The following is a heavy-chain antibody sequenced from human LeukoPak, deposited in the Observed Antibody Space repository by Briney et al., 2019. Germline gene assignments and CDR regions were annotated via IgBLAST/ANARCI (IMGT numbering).Heavy chain of an antibody. CDR3: ARDGGSGWSSAFFDF. D-gene: IGHD6-19*01. CDR2: ISGSGGST. J-gene: IGHJ4*02. V-gene: IGHV3-23*01. CDR1: GFTFSSYA. Sequence: GGSLRLSCAASGFTFSSYAMSWVRQAPGKGLEWVSAISGSGGSTYYADSVKGRFSISRDNSKNTLYLQMSSLRVEDTAVYYCARDGGSGWSSAFFDFWGQGTLVTVSS.